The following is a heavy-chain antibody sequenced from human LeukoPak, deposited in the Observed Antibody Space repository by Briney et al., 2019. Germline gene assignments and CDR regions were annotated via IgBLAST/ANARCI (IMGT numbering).Heavy chain of an antibody. D-gene: IGHD4-23*01. J-gene: IGHJ4*02. CDR2: ITGSGSYT. CDR1: GFTFSSYD. CDR3: AKFAPRWPLPPGNY. V-gene: IGHV3-23*01. Sequence: PGGSLRLSCAASGFTFSSYDMNWVRQAPGKGLQWVSAITGSGSYTYYADSVKGRFTISRGNSKNTIYLQMNNLRAEDTAVYYCAKFAPRWPLPPGNYWGQGTLVTVSS.